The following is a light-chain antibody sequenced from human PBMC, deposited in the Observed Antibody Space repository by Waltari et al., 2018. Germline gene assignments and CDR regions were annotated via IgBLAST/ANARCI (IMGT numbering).Light chain of an antibody. CDR3: AAWDDSVKAVL. J-gene: IGLJ2*01. V-gene: IGLV1-47*01. CDR2: NNN. Sequence: SVLPQPPSASATPGQSVTIPCPGTRSTIRRTRAYSYQQFPGTTPKLLVYNNNERPSGVPERFSGSKSGTSASLAISGPRSEDEADYYCAAWDDSVKAVLFGGGTKLTVL. CDR1: RSTIRRTR.